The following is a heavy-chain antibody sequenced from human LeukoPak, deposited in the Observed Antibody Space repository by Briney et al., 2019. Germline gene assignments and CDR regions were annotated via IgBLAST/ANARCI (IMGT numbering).Heavy chain of an antibody. J-gene: IGHJ2*01. D-gene: IGHD6-19*01. V-gene: IGHV4-34*01. CDR2: INHSGST. Sequence: SETLSLTCAVYGGSFSGYYWSWIRQPPGKGLEWIGEINHSGSTNYNPSLKSRVTISVDTSKNQFSLKLSSVTAADTAVYYCARLSLFSSGWYPHWYFDLWGRGTLVTVSS. CDR1: GGSFSGYY. CDR3: ARLSLFSSGWYPHWYFDL.